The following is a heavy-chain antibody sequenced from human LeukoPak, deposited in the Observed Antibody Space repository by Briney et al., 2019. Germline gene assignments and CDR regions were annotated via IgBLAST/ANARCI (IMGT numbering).Heavy chain of an antibody. D-gene: IGHD6-19*01. V-gene: IGHV3-23*01. CDR3: ANSKVADFHY. CDR1: GFTFSNYA. Sequence: GGSLRLSCAASGFTFSNYAMSWVRQAPGEGLEWVSAINDSGGSTYYADSVKGRFTISRDNSKNTLYLQMNSLRAEDTAVYYCANSKVADFHYWGQGTRVTVSS. J-gene: IGHJ4*02. CDR2: INDSGGST.